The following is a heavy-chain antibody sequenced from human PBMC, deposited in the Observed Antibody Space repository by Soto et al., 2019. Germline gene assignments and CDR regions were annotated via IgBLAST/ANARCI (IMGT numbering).Heavy chain of an antibody. CDR3: ARGYCSGGSCYHWFYFDY. J-gene: IGHJ4*02. CDR1: RAPIGRYY. Sequence: TWTADRAPIGRYYWCGIGETPRTGPEWVGYIFFGGRTNYNPSLKRRVTLSVDTYKTQLSLKLSSVTAADTAVYYCARGYCSGGSCYHWFYFDYWGQGTLVTVS. CDR2: IFFGGRT. V-gene: IGHV4-59*01. D-gene: IGHD2-15*01.